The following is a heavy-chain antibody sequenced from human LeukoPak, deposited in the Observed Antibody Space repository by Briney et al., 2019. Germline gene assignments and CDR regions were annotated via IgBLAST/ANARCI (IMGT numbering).Heavy chain of an antibody. Sequence: PSETLSLTCTVSGGSISSGGYYWSWIRQHPGKGLEWIGYIYYSGSTYYNPSLKSRVTISVDTSKNQFSLKLSSVTAADTAVYYCARAPQDTAMVLYFDYWGQGTLVTVSS. CDR2: IYYSGST. D-gene: IGHD5-18*01. V-gene: IGHV4-31*03. CDR3: ARAPQDTAMVLYFDY. CDR1: GGSISSGGYY. J-gene: IGHJ4*02.